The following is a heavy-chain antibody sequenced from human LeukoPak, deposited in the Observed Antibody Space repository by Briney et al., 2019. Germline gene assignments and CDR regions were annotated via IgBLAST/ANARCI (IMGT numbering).Heavy chain of an antibody. Sequence: PSQTLSLTCTVSGGSISSGSYDWYWIRQPAGKGLEWIGHIYTSGSSNYSPSLKSRVTISVDTSKNQFSLKLSSVTAADTAVYYCARLGYDSSGYQGDWGQGTLVTVSS. D-gene: IGHD3-22*01. J-gene: IGHJ4*02. V-gene: IGHV4-61*09. CDR1: GGSISSGSYD. CDR2: IYTSGSS. CDR3: ARLGYDSSGYQGD.